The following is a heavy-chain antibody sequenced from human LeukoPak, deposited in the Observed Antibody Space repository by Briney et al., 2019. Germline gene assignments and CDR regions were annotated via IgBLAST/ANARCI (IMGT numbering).Heavy chain of an antibody. CDR2: IRRDGSEK. CDR1: GIMFKNYW. D-gene: IGHD3-10*01. V-gene: IGHV3-7*01. CDR3: ARRGSPFAS. Sequence: GGSLRLSCEASGIMFKNYWMSWVRQAPGKGLEWVAYIRRDGSEKNYVDSVEGRFTISRDNARNSLYLQMNSLRAEDTAVYYCARRGSPFASWGQGTLLAVSS. J-gene: IGHJ4*02.